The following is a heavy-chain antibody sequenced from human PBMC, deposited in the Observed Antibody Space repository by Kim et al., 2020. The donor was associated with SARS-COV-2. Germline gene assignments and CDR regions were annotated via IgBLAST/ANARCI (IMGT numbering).Heavy chain of an antibody. D-gene: IGHD2-2*01. J-gene: IGHJ4*02. Sequence: TNYAQKCQGRVTMTRDTSSSTAYMGLSRLRSDATAVYYCARTLPSAPFDYWGQGTLVTVSS. CDR2: T. V-gene: IGHV1-2*02. CDR3: ARTLPSAPFDY.